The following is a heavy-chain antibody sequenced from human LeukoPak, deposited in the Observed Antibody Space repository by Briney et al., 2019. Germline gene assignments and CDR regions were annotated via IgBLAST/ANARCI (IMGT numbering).Heavy chain of an antibody. CDR1: GFTFSSYA. J-gene: IGHJ4*02. CDR3: ARDKPYFDY. Sequence: GGSLRLSCAASGFTFSSYAMHWVRRAPGKGLEWVAVISYDGSNKYYADSVKGRFTISRDNSKNTLYLQMNSLRAEDTAVYYCARDKPYFDYWGQGTLVTVSS. CDR2: ISYDGSNK. V-gene: IGHV3-30-3*01.